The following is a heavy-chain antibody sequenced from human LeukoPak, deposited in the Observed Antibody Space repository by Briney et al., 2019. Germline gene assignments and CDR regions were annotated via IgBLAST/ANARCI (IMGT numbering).Heavy chain of an antibody. CDR1: SGSISTSNYY. J-gene: IGHJ4*02. CDR2: IYYSGST. CDR3: ARAFGGSASIDY. D-gene: IGHD3-10*01. Sequence: SETLSLTCTVSSGSISTSNYYWGWVRQPPGKGLEWIGYIYYSGSTNYNPSLKSRVTISVDTSKNQFSLKLSSVTAADTAVYYCARAFGGSASIDYWGQGTLVTVSS. V-gene: IGHV4-61*05.